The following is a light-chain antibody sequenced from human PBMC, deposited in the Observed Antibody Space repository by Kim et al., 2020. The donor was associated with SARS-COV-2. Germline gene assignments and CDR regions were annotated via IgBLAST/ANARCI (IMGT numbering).Light chain of an antibody. CDR2: LNTDGNH. Sequence: ASVKLTCTLTLGHTNFAIAWHQQQPEKGPRFLMKLNTDGNHIKGDGIPDRFSVSRSGAECYLTISSLQSEDVADYYCQSWDTGTWVFGGGTQLTVL. CDR1: LGHTNFA. J-gene: IGLJ3*02. CDR3: QSWDTGTWV. V-gene: IGLV4-69*01.